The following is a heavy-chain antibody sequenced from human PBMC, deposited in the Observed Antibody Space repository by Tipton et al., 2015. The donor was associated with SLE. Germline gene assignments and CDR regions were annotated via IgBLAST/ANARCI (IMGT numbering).Heavy chain of an antibody. D-gene: IGHD3-22*01. V-gene: IGHV1-69*06. CDR3: ARGWRTVDYYDSSGTFDY. CDR1: GGTFSSYG. Sequence: QVQLVQSGAEVKKPGSSVKVSCKASGGTFSSYGISWVRQAPGQGLEWMGGSIPIFGTANYAQKFQGRVTITADKSTSTAYMDLSSLGSEGTAVYYCARGWRTVDYYDSSGTFDYWGQGTLVTVSS. CDR2: SIPIFGTA. J-gene: IGHJ4*02.